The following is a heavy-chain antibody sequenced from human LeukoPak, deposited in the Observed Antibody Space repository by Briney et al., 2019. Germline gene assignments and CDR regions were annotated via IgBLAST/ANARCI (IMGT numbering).Heavy chain of an antibody. Sequence: GGSLRLSCAASGFTFSSNAMSWVRQAPGGGLGWVSLITDRGDRTHYADSVKGRFTISRDISKNTLFLQMNSLRADDTAVYFCAKERATTTSFDYWGQGTLVTVSS. J-gene: IGHJ4*02. D-gene: IGHD4-11*01. CDR1: GFTFSSNA. CDR3: AKERATTTSFDY. CDR2: ITDRGDRT. V-gene: IGHV3-23*01.